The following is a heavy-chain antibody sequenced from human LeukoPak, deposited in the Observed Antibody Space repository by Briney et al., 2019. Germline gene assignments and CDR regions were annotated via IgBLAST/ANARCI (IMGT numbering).Heavy chain of an antibody. CDR2: INAGDGNT. CDR1: GYTFISYG. Sequence: ASVKVSCKASGYTFISYGIHWVRQAPGQRLEWMGWINAGDGNTKYSQKFQGRVTITRDTSATTAYMELSSLRSEDTAVYYCARGVSVVIPAAMIDYWGQGTLVTVSS. V-gene: IGHV1-3*01. CDR3: ARGVSVVIPAAMIDY. J-gene: IGHJ4*02. D-gene: IGHD2-2*01.